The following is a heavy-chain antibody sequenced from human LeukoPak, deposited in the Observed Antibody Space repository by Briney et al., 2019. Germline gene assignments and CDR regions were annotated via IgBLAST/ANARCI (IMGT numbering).Heavy chain of an antibody. Sequence: ASVKVSCKASGYTFTSYGISLVRQAPAQGLDLMGCISAYNGNTNYAQKVQGRVTLTTDTSTSTAYMELMSLRSDDTVVYYCARVGYYGETFDPWAREPWSPSPQ. V-gene: IGHV1-18*01. CDR2: ISAYNGNT. CDR3: ARVGYYGETFDP. D-gene: IGHD1-26*01. CDR1: GYTFTSYG. J-gene: IGHJ5*02.